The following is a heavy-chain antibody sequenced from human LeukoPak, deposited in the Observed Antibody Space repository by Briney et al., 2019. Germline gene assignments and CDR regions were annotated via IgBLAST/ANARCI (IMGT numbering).Heavy chain of an antibody. CDR3: ARGGSTDWVNWFDP. J-gene: IGHJ5*02. D-gene: IGHD6-19*01. V-gene: IGHV4-59*01. CDR1: GGSISSYY. Sequence: TSETLSLTCTVSGGSISSYYWSWIRQPPGRELQWIGYIHNSWGTNYSPSLKSRVTISVDTSKNQFSLKLNSVTTADTAVYYCARGGSTDWVNWFDPWGQGMLVTVSS. CDR2: IHNSWGT.